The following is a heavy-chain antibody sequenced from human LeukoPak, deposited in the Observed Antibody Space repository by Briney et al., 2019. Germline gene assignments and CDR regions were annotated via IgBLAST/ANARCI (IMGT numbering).Heavy chain of an antibody. CDR2: IKSITAGGTT. V-gene: IGHV3-15*01. Sequence: GGSLRLSCAASGFTFSNAWTTWVRQAPGKGLEWVGRIKSITAGGTTDYAAPVKGRFTISRDDSKNTLYLQMNSLKSEDTAVYYCTKDYGLDYWGQGTLVTVSS. CDR1: GFTFSNAW. D-gene: IGHD4-17*01. CDR3: TKDYGLDY. J-gene: IGHJ4*02.